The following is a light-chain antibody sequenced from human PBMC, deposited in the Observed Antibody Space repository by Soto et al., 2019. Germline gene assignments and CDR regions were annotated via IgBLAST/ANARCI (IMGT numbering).Light chain of an antibody. CDR3: QQYKSDSYT. J-gene: IGKJ2*01. Sequence: DIHMTQSXSTLPASVGDRVTITCRASQSISNWLAWYQQKPGKAPKVLIYKASTLESGVPSRFSGSGSGTEFTLTISSLQPDDFATYYCQQYKSDSYTFGQGTKVDIK. V-gene: IGKV1-5*03. CDR2: KAS. CDR1: QSISNW.